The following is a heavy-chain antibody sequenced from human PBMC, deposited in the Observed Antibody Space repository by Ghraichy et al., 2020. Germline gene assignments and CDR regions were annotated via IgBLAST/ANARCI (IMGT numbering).Heavy chain of an antibody. Sequence: GGSLRLSCAASGFTFTRYAMNWVRQAPGKGLEWVAATDGSGGSTYYLGSVKGRFTIARDNSENTTYLQMDNLRVEDTAMYYCAKDAMDSGGNSYLDFWGQGTMVTVSS. CDR1: GFTFTRYA. CDR3: AKDAMDSGGNSYLDF. J-gene: IGHJ4*02. CDR2: TDGSGGST. D-gene: IGHD3-10*01. V-gene: IGHV3-23*01.